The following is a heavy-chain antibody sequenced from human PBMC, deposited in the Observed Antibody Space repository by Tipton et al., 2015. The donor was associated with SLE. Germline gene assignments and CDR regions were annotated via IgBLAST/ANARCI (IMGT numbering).Heavy chain of an antibody. V-gene: IGHV1-69*05. J-gene: IGHJ3*02. Sequence: QSGPEVKKPGSSVKVSCKASGGTFSSYAFSWVRQAPGQGLEWMGGIIAIFGTADYAQKFQGRVTITTDESTSTAYMELSSLRYEDTAVYYCARGAYYDFWSGVTNGRHAFDIWGQGTMVTVSS. CDR1: GGTFSSYA. D-gene: IGHD3-3*01. CDR3: ARGAYYDFWSGVTNGRHAFDI. CDR2: IIAIFGTA.